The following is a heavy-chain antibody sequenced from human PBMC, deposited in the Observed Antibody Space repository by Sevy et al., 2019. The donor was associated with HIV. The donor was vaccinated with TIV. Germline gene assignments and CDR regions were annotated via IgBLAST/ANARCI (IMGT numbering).Heavy chain of an antibody. V-gene: IGHV3-23*01. CDR2: ISGSGGST. J-gene: IGHJ4*02. D-gene: IGHD3-22*01. CDR3: AKVDSSGYYSVSGFDY. Sequence: GGSLRLSCAASGFTFSSYAMSWVRQAPGKGLEWVSAISGSGGSTYYADSVKGRFTISRGNSKNTPYRQRNSLRAEDTAVYYCAKVDSSGYYSVSGFDYWGQGTLVTVSS. CDR1: GFTFSSYA.